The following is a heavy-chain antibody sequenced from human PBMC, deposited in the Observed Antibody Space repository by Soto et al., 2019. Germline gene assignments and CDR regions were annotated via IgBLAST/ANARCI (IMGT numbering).Heavy chain of an antibody. V-gene: IGHV3-21*01. Sequence: EVQLVESGGGLVKPGGSLRLSCAASGFTFSSYSMNWVRQAPGKGLEWVSSISSSSSYIYYADSVKGRFTISRDNAKNTLYLQMNDLRAGDTAVYYCARDGVVVVPAASFYYYNDMAVWGQGTTVTVSS. CDR3: ARDGVVVVPAASFYYYNDMAV. D-gene: IGHD2-2*01. CDR2: ISSSSSYI. J-gene: IGHJ6*02. CDR1: GFTFSSYS.